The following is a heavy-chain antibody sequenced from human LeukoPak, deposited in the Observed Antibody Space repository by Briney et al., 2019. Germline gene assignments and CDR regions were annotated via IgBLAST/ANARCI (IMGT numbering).Heavy chain of an antibody. CDR2: IYYSGST. V-gene: IGHV4-59*12. D-gene: IGHD5-18*01. J-gene: IGHJ4*02. CDR1: GGSISSYY. CDR3: ARDKDSYGFRYYFDN. Sequence: SETLSLTCTVSGGSISSYYWSWIRQPPGKGLEWIGYIYYSGSTNYNPSLKSRVTISVDTSKNQFSLQLNSVTPEDTAVYYCARDKDSYGFRYYFDNWGQGTLVTVSS.